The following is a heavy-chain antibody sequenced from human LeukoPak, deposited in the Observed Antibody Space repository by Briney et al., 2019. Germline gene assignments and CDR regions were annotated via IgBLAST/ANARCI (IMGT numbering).Heavy chain of an antibody. CDR2: IYHIGRT. J-gene: IGHJ4*02. D-gene: IGHD3-22*01. CDR3: ARDLLDSSGYYLYYFDY. Sequence: PSGTLSLTCAVSGGSLSSNYWWNWVRQLPGKGLEWIGEIYHIGRTNYSPSLKSRVTISVDKSKSQFSLRLSSVTAADTAVYYCARDLLDSSGYYLYYFDYWGQGTLVTVSS. V-gene: IGHV4-4*02. CDR1: GGSLSSNYW.